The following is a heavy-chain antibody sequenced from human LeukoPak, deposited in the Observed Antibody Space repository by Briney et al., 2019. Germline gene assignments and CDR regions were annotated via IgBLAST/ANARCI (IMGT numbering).Heavy chain of an antibody. CDR1: GFTLGSKG. J-gene: IGHJ6*03. CDR3: AKRNRYYMDV. V-gene: IGHV3-30*02. CDR2: IQYDGSNK. Sequence: GGSLRLSCVASGFTLGSKGMHWVRQAPGKGLEWVAFIQYDGSNKYEDSVRGRFTISRDNSKNTLYLQIHSLRSEDTAVYYCAKRNRYYMDVWGKGTTVTIS.